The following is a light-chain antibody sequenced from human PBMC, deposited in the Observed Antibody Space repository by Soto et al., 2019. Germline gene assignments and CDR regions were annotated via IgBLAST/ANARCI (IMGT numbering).Light chain of an antibody. CDR2: WAS. CDR1: QSFLYSPNGKNY. Sequence: DIVMTQSPESLAVSLGERATINCKCSQSFLYSPNGKNYLAWYQQNPGQPPKLLIYWASTRESGVPDRFSGSGSGTDFTLSISSLQAEDVAVYYCQQYYTTPVTFGQGTKVDIK. V-gene: IGKV4-1*01. CDR3: QQYYTTPVT. J-gene: IGKJ1*01.